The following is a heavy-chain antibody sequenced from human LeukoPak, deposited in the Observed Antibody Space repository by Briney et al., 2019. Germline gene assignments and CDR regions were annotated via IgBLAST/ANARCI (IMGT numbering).Heavy chain of an antibody. V-gene: IGHV4-34*01. CDR3: ARHPYRHQINVVAATRGFDY. D-gene: IGHD2-15*01. CDR2: INHSGST. J-gene: IGHJ4*02. Sequence: PSETLSLTCAVYSGSFSGYYWSWMRQPPGKGLEWIGEINHSGSTNYNPSLKSRVTISVDTSKNQFSLKLSSVTAADTAVYYCARHPYRHQINVVAATRGFDYWGQGTLVTVSS. CDR1: SGSFSGYY.